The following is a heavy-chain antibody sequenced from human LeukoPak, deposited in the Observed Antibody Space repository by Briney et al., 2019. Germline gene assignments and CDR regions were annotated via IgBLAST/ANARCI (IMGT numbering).Heavy chain of an antibody. CDR3: AGSSYSSSSSV. CDR2: ITNDGSST. Sequence: GGSLRLSCAASGLTFSSHWMHWVRQAPGKGLVWVSRITNDGSSTTYADSVKGRFTISRDNAKNSLYLQINSLRAEDTAVYYCAGSSYSSSSSVWGQGTMVTVSS. V-gene: IGHV3-74*01. J-gene: IGHJ3*01. CDR1: GLTFSSHW. D-gene: IGHD6-6*01.